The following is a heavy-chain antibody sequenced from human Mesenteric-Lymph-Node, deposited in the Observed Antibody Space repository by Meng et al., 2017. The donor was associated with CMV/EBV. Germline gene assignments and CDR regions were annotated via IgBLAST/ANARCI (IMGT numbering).Heavy chain of an antibody. V-gene: IGHV4-4*02. CDR1: GDSIDSSNW. J-gene: IGHJ4*02. D-gene: IGHD5-12*01. CDR3: ARRYSAYEYFDY. Sequence: AVSGDSIDSSNWWSWVRQSPGKGLEWIGEIYHLGSTNYSPSLQSRVILSVDKSRNHFSLKLTSVTPADTAMYYCARRYSAYEYFDYWGQGTLVTVSS. CDR2: IYHLGST.